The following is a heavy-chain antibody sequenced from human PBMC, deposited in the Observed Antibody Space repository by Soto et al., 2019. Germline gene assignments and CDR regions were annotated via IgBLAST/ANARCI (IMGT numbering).Heavy chain of an antibody. V-gene: IGHV1-69*13. J-gene: IGHJ1*01. CDR2: IIPIFGTA. CDR3: ARNSMVRGVIKNFQH. Sequence: ASVKVSCKASGGTFSSYAISWVRQAPGQGLEWMGGIIPIFGTANYAQKFQGRATITADESTSTAYMELSSLRSEDTAVYYCARNSMVRGVIKNFQHWGQGTLVTVSS. CDR1: GGTFSSYA. D-gene: IGHD3-10*01.